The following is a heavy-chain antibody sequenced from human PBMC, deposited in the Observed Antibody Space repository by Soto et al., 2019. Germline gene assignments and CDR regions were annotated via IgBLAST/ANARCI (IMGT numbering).Heavy chain of an antibody. CDR3: ATGGEWEPIDY. Sequence: VGSLRLSCAASGFTFSSYWMHWVRQAPGKGLVWVSRINSDGSSTSYADSVKGRFTISRDNAKNTLYLQMNSLRAEDTAVYYCATGGEWEPIDYWGQGTLVTVSS. CDR1: GFTFSSYW. J-gene: IGHJ4*02. D-gene: IGHD1-26*01. V-gene: IGHV3-74*01. CDR2: INSDGSST.